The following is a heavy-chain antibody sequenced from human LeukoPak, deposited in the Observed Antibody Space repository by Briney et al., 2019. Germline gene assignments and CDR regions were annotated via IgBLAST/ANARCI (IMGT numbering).Heavy chain of an antibody. D-gene: IGHD3-10*01. V-gene: IGHV3-30*18. J-gene: IGHJ4*02. CDR1: GFTFSSYG. CDR2: ISHDGGDS. CDR3: AKELYFGSGSYPDY. Sequence: GGSLRLSCAASGFTFSSYGMHWVRQAPGKGLEWVAVISHDGGDSHYADSVKGRFTISRDNSQNTVYLQMSSLRPEDTAVYFCAKELYFGSGSYPDYWGQGTLVRVSS.